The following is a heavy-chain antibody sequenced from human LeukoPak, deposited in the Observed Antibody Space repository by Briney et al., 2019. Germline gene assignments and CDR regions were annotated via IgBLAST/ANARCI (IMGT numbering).Heavy chain of an antibody. CDR1: GFTLRTYW. D-gene: IGHD2-8*01. J-gene: IGHJ4*02. Sequence: GGSLRLSCEVAGFTLRTYWMRWVRHPPGKWLEWVGCIKEDGNQTYYVNSVKGRFTISKYQEKNSIYLELTSLRGDDTAVYYCVRDGRWTLVGVYWGEGKLVAVSS. CDR2: IKEDGNQT. V-gene: IGHV3-7*01. CDR3: VRDGRWTLVGVY.